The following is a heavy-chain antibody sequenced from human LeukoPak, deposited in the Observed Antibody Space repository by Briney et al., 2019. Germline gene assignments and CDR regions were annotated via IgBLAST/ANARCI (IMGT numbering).Heavy chain of an antibody. CDR3: ATGGRSGVAFES. CDR2: IYSGGST. Sequence: QPGGSLRLSCTASGFIASSNYMSWVRQAPAKGLEWVSLIYSGGSTYYADSVMGRSTISRDKSNNTLYLQMNSLRAEDTAVYYCATGGRSGVAFESWGQGTLVTVSS. CDR1: GFIASSNY. V-gene: IGHV3-53*01. J-gene: IGHJ4*02. D-gene: IGHD2-15*01.